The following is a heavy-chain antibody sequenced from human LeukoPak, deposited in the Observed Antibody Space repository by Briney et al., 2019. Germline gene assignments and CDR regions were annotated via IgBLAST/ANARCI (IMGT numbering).Heavy chain of an antibody. J-gene: IGHJ4*02. CDR2: IYYSGTT. V-gene: IGHV4-59*01. Sequence: SETLSLTCTVSGGSISSDYWSWIRQSPGKGLEWIGYIYYSGTTSYNPSLKSRVTISLGTSKNQFSLKLSSVTAADTAVYYCARGANWGSPDYWGQGTLVTASS. D-gene: IGHD7-27*01. CDR1: GGSISSDY. CDR3: ARGANWGSPDY.